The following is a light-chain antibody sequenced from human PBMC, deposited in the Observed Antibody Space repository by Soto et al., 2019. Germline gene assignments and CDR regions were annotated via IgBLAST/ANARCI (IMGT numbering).Light chain of an antibody. Sequence: QSALPQPASVSGSPGQSITISCTGTSSDVGGYDYVSWYQQHPGKAPQLMIYDVNNRPSGVSNRFSGSKSGNTASLTISGLQAEDEADYYCSSYTSISTYVVGTGTKVTV. CDR2: DVN. CDR3: SSYTSISTYV. V-gene: IGLV2-14*01. CDR1: SSDVGGYDY. J-gene: IGLJ1*01.